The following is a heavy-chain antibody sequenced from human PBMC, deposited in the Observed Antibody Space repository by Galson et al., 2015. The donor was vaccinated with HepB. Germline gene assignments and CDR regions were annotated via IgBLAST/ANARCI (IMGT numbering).Heavy chain of an antibody. Sequence: SVKVSCKASGGTFSSYTISWVRQAPGQGLEWMGRIIPILGIANYAQKFQGRVTITADKSTSTAYMELSSLRSEDTAVYYCARAGSWDIVATIKNYYYGMDVWGQGTTVTVSS. CDR3: ARAGSWDIVATIKNYYYGMDV. D-gene: IGHD5-12*01. CDR1: GGTFSSYT. J-gene: IGHJ6*02. V-gene: IGHV1-69*02. CDR2: IIPILGIA.